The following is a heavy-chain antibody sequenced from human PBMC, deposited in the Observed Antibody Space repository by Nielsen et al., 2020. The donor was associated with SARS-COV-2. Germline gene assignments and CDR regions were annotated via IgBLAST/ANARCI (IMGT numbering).Heavy chain of an antibody. V-gene: IGHV3-23*01. CDR3: AKPTQHLVREAFYYYHMDV. D-gene: IGHD6-13*01. Sequence: GESLKISCAGSGFTFSSYAMSWVRQAPGKGLEWVSTISGSGGSTYYADSVKGRFTISRDNSKNTLYLQMNSLRAEDTAVYYCAKPTQHLVREAFYYYHMDVWGQGTTVTVSS. CDR2: ISGSGGST. CDR1: GFTFSSYA. J-gene: IGHJ6*02.